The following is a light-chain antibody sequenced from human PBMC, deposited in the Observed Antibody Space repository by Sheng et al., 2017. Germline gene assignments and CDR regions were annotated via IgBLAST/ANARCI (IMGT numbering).Light chain of an antibody. CDR1: QSVGTF. V-gene: IGKV3-11*01. Sequence: EIVLTQSPATLSLSPGQRATLSCRASQSVGTFLAWHQQRPGQAPRLLIYDASNRATGIPARFSGSGSGTDFTLTISSLQPDDFATYYCQQYDSEITFGQGTRLEIK. J-gene: IGKJ5*01. CDR3: QQYDSEIT. CDR2: DAS.